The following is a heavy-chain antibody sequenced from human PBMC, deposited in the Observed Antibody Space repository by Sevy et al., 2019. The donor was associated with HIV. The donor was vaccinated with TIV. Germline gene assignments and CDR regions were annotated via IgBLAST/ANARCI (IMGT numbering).Heavy chain of an antibody. CDR1: GFTFSSAW. V-gene: IGHV3-15*01. D-gene: IGHD5-12*01. CDR2: IKSEFDGGAI. CDR3: ITDPAYRGYDEEVINYYFYGMDV. J-gene: IGHJ6*02. Sequence: GGSLRLSCTASGFTFSSAWMSWVRQAPGKGLEWVGRIKSEFDGGAIDYAAPVNGRFSIAREDSKSTVNLQMNSLKTDDPAVYYCITDPAYRGYDEEVINYYFYGMDVWGQGTTDTVSS.